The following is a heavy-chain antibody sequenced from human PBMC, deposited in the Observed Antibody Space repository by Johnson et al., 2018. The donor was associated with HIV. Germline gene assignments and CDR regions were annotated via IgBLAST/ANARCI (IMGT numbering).Heavy chain of an antibody. V-gene: IGHV3-9*01. CDR2: ISWTSGSI. J-gene: IGHJ3*02. CDR3: ARDTYCSGGSCYSNAFDI. Sequence: VQLVESGGGLVQPGRSLRLSCAVSGFTFDDYAMHWVRQAPGKGLEWVSGISWTSGSIGYADSVKGRFTISGDNAKNSLYLQMNSLSAEDTAVYYCARDTYCSGGSCYSNAFDIWGQGTMVTVSS. D-gene: IGHD2-15*01. CDR1: GFTFDDYA.